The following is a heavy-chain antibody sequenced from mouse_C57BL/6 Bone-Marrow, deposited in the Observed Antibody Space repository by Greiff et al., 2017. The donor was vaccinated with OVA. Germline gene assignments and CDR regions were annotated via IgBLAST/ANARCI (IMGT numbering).Heavy chain of an antibody. Sequence: VQLQQSGAELVMPGASVKLSCKASGYTFTSYWMHWVKQRPGQGLEWIGEIDPSDSYTNYNQKFKGKSSLTVDKSSSTAYMQLSSLTSEDSAVYYCARALLAYWGQGTLVTVSA. V-gene: IGHV1-69*01. J-gene: IGHJ3*01. CDR1: GYTFTSYW. D-gene: IGHD1-1*01. CDR2: IDPSDSYT. CDR3: ARALLAY.